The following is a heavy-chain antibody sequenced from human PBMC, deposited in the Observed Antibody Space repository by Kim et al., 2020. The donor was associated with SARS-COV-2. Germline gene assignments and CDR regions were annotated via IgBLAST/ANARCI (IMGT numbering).Heavy chain of an antibody. J-gene: IGHJ5*02. Sequence: SETLSLTCTVSGGSISSSSYYWGWIRQPPGKGLEWIGSIYYSGCSYYNPSLKSRVTISVDTSKNQFSLKRSSVTAADSAVYYCASLPNTIFGVVMGFDPWGQGTLVTVSS. CDR2: IYYSGCS. CDR3: ASLPNTIFGVVMGFDP. V-gene: IGHV4-39*01. CDR1: GGSISSSSYY. D-gene: IGHD3-3*01.